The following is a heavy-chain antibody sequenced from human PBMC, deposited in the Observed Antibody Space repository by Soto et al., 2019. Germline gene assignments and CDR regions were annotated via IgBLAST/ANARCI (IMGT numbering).Heavy chain of an antibody. D-gene: IGHD4-4*01. J-gene: IGHJ5*02. V-gene: IGHV1-2*02. Sequence: QVQVEQSGAEVKKPGASVKVSCKTSGYTFSDYYMHWVRQAPGQGLEWMGWINPNSGNTDYAQKFRGRVTRTRKPSIPKASRKLTSLKSDDTPIYYCARNLRGNSNWFAPWGREPWSPSP. CDR3: ARNLRGNSNWFAP. CDR1: GYTFSDYY. CDR2: INPNSGNT.